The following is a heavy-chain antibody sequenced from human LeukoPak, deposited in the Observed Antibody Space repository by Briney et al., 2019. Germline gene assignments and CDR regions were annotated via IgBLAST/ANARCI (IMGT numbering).Heavy chain of an antibody. Sequence: GGSLRLSCAASGFTFSSYAMHWVRQAPGKGLEWVSSTSSSGSYIYYADSVKGRFTISRDNAKNSLYLQMNSLRAEDTAVYYCTRGGDGDIWGQGTMVTVSS. CDR1: GFTFSSYA. CDR2: TSSSGSYI. J-gene: IGHJ3*02. V-gene: IGHV3-21*01. CDR3: TRGGDGDI. D-gene: IGHD3-16*01.